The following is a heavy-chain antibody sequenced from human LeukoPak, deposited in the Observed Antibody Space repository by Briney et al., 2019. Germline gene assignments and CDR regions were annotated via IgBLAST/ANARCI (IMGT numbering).Heavy chain of an antibody. CDR1: GFSLSSYS. D-gene: IGHD2-15*01. V-gene: IGHV3-48*01. CDR3: AKDGGYYFFDS. Sequence: GGSLRLSCAASGFSLSSYSMDWFRQTPGKGLEWLAYISASSVTTYYADSVEGRFTVSRDSSKKTLYLQMNSLRPEDTAVYYCAKDGGYYFFDSWGQGTLVTVSS. CDR2: ISASSVTT. J-gene: IGHJ4*02.